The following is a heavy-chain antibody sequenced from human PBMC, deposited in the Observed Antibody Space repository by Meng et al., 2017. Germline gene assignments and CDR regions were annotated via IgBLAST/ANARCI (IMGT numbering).Heavy chain of an antibody. CDR1: GFSLSPSGMC. CDR3: ARVPYYYYGMDV. CDR2: IDWDDDK. V-gene: IGHV2-70*20. J-gene: IGHJ6*02. Sequence: SGPTLVLPPQPLTLTFTFSGFSLSPSGMCVSWVRQPPGKALEWLALIDWDDDKYYSTSLKTRLTISKDTSKNQVVLTMTNMDPVDTATYYCARVPYYYYGMDVWGQGTTVTVSS.